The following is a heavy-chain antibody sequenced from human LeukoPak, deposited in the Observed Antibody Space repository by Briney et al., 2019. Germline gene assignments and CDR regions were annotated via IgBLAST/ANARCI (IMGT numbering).Heavy chain of an antibody. Sequence: GGSLRLPCAAPGFTFSSYAMSWVRQAPGKGLEWVSAISGSGGSTYYADSVKGRFTISRDNSKNTLYLQMNSLRAEDTAVYYCARRKMATIGYYFDYWGQGTLVTVSS. CDR1: GFTFSSYA. CDR2: ISGSGGST. J-gene: IGHJ4*02. D-gene: IGHD5-24*01. V-gene: IGHV3-23*01. CDR3: ARRKMATIGYYFDY.